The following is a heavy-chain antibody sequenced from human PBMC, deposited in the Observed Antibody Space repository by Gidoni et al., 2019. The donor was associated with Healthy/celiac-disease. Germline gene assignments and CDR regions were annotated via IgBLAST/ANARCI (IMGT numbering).Heavy chain of an antibody. Sequence: AKGLEWIGEINHSGSTNYNPSLKSRVTISVDTSKNQFSLKLSSVTAADTAVYYCARGATVVTHFDYWGQGTLVTVSS. CDR3: ARGATVVTHFDY. V-gene: IGHV4-34*01. CDR2: INHSGST. J-gene: IGHJ4*02. D-gene: IGHD4-17*01.